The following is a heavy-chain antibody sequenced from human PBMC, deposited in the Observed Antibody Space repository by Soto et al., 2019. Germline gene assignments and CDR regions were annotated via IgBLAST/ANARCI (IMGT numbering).Heavy chain of an antibody. CDR2: MNPNSGNT. CDR1: GYTFTSYD. J-gene: IGHJ5*02. CDR3: ATRGTWPQLQTHNWFEP. V-gene: IGHV1-8*01. D-gene: IGHD5-12*01. Sequence: GASVKVSCKASGYTFTSYDINWVRQATGQGLEWMGWMNPNSGNTGYAQKFQGRVAMTRNTSISTAYMELSSLRSEDTAVYYCATRGTWPQLQTHNWFEPWGQGTLVTVSS.